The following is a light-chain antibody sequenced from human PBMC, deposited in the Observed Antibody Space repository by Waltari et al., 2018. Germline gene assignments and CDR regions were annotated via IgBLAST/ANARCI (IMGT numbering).Light chain of an antibody. V-gene: IGKV3-11*01. J-gene: IGKJ2*01. Sequence: EIVLTQSPATLSLSPGERATLSCRASQSVSSNLAWYQQKPGKAPRLLIYDASNRATGIPARFSGSGSGTDFTLTISSLEPEDFAVYYCQQRSNWPLYTFGQGTKLEIK. CDR2: DAS. CDR3: QQRSNWPLYT. CDR1: QSVSSN.